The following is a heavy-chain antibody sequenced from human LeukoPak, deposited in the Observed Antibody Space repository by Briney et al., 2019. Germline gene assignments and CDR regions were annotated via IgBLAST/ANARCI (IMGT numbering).Heavy chain of an antibody. V-gene: IGHV4-34*01. CDR2: INHSGST. CDR1: GGSFSGYY. CDR3: ARADGGSWAGTYYFDY. J-gene: IGHJ4*02. Sequence: PSETLSLTCAVYGGSFSGYYWSWIRQPPGKGLEWIGEINHSGSTNYNPSLKSRVTISVDTSKNQFSLKLSSVTAADTAVYYCARADGGSWAGTYYFDYWGQGTLVTVSS. D-gene: IGHD6-19*01.